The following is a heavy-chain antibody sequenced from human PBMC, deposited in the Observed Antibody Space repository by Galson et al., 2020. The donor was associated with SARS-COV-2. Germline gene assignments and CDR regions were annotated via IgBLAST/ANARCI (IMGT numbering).Heavy chain of an antibody. CDR1: EDSVSSNSAA. CDR2: TYYRSQWST. D-gene: IGHD6-13*01. V-gene: IGHV6-1*01. J-gene: IGHJ3*02. Sequence: SQTLSLTCAISEDSVSSNSAAWNWIRQSPSRGLEWLGRTYYRSQWSTDYAVSVKSRITINPDTSKNQFSLQLNSVTPEDTAIYYCAGRVAGAGSLHIWGQGTMGIVSS. CDR3: AGRVAGAGSLHI.